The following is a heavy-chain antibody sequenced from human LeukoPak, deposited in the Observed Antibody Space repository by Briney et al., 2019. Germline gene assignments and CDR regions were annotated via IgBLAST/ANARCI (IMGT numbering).Heavy chain of an antibody. Sequence: GGSLRLSCAASGFTFSTYWMHWVRQAPGKGLVWVSRSNSDGSSTRYADSVKGRFTISRDNAKNTLYLRMNSLRAEDTAVYYCARVVVAANYDYYYMDVWGIGTTVTISS. V-gene: IGHV3-74*01. D-gene: IGHD2-15*01. CDR2: SNSDGSST. CDR1: GFTFSTYW. CDR3: ARVVVAANYDYYYMDV. J-gene: IGHJ6*03.